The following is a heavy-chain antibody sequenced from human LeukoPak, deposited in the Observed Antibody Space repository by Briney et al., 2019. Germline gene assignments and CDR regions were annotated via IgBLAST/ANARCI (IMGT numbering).Heavy chain of an antibody. J-gene: IGHJ4*02. V-gene: IGHV3-23*01. CDR3: ASTYDYDSSGYYPFDY. D-gene: IGHD3-22*01. CDR2: ISGGGDST. CDR1: GFTLTNFV. Sequence: GGSLRLSCAASGFTLTNFVMTWVRQPPGKGLEWVSSISGGGDSTDYADSVKGRFAISRDNAKNTLYLQMTSLRAEDTAVYYCASTYDYDSSGYYPFDYWGQGTLVTVSS.